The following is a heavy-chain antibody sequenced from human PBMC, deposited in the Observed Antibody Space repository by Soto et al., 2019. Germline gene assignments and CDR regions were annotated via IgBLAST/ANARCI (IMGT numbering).Heavy chain of an antibody. CDR2: ISAYNGNT. CDR3: ARDGYYDSSGFPVAFDI. Sequence: ASVKVSCKASGYTFTSYGTSWVRQAPGQGLEWMGWISAYNGNTNYAQKLQGRVTMTTDTSTSTAYMELRSLRSDDTAVYYCARDGYYDSSGFPVAFDIWGQGTMVTVSS. D-gene: IGHD3-22*01. J-gene: IGHJ3*02. CDR1: GYTFTSYG. V-gene: IGHV1-18*01.